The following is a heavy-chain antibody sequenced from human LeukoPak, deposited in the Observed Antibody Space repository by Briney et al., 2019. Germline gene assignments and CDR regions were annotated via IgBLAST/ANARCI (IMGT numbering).Heavy chain of an antibody. J-gene: IGHJ3*02. CDR1: GYTFTDHY. V-gene: IGHV1-2*02. CDR3: AREETSGSSSAFYI. Sequence: ASVKVSCKASGYTFTDHYVHWVRQAPGQGLEWMGWINPNSGGTNSAQKFQGGVTMTRDTSISTAYMELSRLRSDDTAVYYCAREETSGSSSAFYIWGQGTMVTVSS. D-gene: IGHD1-26*01. CDR2: INPNSGGT.